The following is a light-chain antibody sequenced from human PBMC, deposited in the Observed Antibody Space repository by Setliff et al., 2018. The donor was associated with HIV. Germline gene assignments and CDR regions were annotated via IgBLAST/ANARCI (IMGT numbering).Light chain of an antibody. J-gene: IGLJ1*01. CDR2: DVD. V-gene: IGLV2-11*01. Sequence: QSALTQPPSVSGSPGQSVTISCTGTSSDVGAYNRVSWYQQHPGKPPKLIIYDVDKGHSGVPDRFSGSKSGNTASLTVSGLQAEDEAEYYCCSHAGTFYVFGTGTKVTVL. CDR3: CSHAGTFYV. CDR1: SSDVGAYNR.